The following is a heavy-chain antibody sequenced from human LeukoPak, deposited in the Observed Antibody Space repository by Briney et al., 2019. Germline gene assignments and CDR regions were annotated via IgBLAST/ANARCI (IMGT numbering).Heavy chain of an antibody. CDR3: AAVFDEGYFDA. CDR2: IWHDGSKT. Sequence: GGSLRLSCVVPGLFFSNYGMHWVRQAPGKGLEWVAVIWHDGSKTFYGNSVRGRFTISRDASCSTLYLQMDSLRVEDTDIYYCAAVFDEGYFDAWGQGTLVTVSS. D-gene: IGHD3-9*01. V-gene: IGHV3-33*03. CDR1: GLFFSNYG. J-gene: IGHJ4*02.